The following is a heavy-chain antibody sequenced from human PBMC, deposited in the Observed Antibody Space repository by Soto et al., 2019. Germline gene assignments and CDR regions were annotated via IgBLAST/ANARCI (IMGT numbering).Heavy chain of an antibody. CDR1: GGTFTNYV. Sequence: QVQLVQSGAEVRKPGSSVKVSCKISGGTFTNYVISWLRQAPGQGLEWMGGLIPIFGAANLAQKFQGRVTISADESTSTVNMELSSLTSKDTAVYYCARGRSSPNFDTGGQGTLVTVSS. CDR2: LIPIFGAA. V-gene: IGHV1-69*01. J-gene: IGHJ5*02. D-gene: IGHD6-6*01. CDR3: ARGRSSPNFDT.